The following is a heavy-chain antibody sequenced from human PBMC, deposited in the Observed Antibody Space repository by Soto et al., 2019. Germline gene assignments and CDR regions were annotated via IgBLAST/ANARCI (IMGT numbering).Heavy chain of an antibody. D-gene: IGHD4-17*01. CDR3: DRETYGDYVGYFDP. V-gene: IGHV4-59*12. Sequence: SETLSLTCTVSGVSISRYYWNWIRQPPGKGLEWIGYIYYSGSTNYNPSLKSRVTISVDRSKNQFSLKVRSVTAADTAVYYCDRETYGDYVGYFDPWGQGIQVTVSS. J-gene: IGHJ5*02. CDR2: IYYSGST. CDR1: GVSISRYY.